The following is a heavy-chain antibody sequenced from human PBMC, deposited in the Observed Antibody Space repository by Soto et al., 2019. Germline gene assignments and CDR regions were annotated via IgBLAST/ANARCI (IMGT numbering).Heavy chain of an antibody. V-gene: IGHV3-23*01. D-gene: IGHD1-1*01. CDR1: GFIFSDYS. J-gene: IGHJ4*02. CDR3: AKSLGDHWDEYYFHY. CDR2: ISGVGGST. Sequence: VPLLESGGDLVQPGGSLRLSCAVTGFIFSDYSMSWVRQAPGKGLEWVSGISGVGGSTYYADSVKGRFTISRDNSKNTLYLQMNSLRAEDTALYYCAKSLGDHWDEYYFHYWGQGTLVTVSS.